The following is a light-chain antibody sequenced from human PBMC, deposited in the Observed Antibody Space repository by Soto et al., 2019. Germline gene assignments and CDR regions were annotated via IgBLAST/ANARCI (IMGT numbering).Light chain of an antibody. CDR2: AAS. CDR1: QTVRNN. CDR3: QQYNEWPPFT. Sequence: EIVLTQSPATLSLSPGERATLXSMASQTVRNNYLAWYQQKPGQAPRLVIYAASTRATGIPDRFSGSVSGTEFTLTISSLQSEDFAVYYCQQYNEWPPFTFGQGTRLEIK. J-gene: IGKJ5*01. V-gene: IGKV3-15*01.